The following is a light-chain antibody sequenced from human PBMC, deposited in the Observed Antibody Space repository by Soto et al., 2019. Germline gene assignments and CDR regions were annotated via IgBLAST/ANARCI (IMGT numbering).Light chain of an antibody. J-gene: IGLJ1*01. CDR2: EVS. Sequence: QSVLTQPPSASGTPGQRVTISCSGRFSNIGSNYVYWYQQRPGEAPKLIIYEVSKRPSGVPDRIFASKSGNTASLTVSGLQADDEANYYCSSFKGTNSFVFGTGTKVTVL. CDR3: SSFKGTNSFV. V-gene: IGLV2-8*01. CDR1: FSNIGSNY.